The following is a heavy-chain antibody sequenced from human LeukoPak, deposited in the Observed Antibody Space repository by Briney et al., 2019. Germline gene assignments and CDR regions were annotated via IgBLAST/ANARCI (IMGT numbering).Heavy chain of an antibody. CDR3: ARDSGYDYEDFDY. Sequence: GGSLRLSCAASGFTFSSYAMHWVRQAPGKGLEWVAVISYDGSNKYYAGSVKGRFTISRDNSKNTLYLQMNSLRAEDTAVYYCARDSGYDYEDFDYWGQGTLVTVSS. CDR2: ISYDGSNK. J-gene: IGHJ4*02. V-gene: IGHV3-30-3*01. D-gene: IGHD5-12*01. CDR1: GFTFSSYA.